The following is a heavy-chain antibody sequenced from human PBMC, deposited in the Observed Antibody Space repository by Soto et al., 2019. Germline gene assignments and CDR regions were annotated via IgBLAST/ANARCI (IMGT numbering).Heavy chain of an antibody. CDR3: VRDGTKNLRDWFDP. J-gene: IGHJ5*02. V-gene: IGHV4-4*07. CDR2: IYATGSS. Sequence: SETLSLTCNVPSASLSGYYWSWIRQPPGKGLEWIGRIYATGSSDYNPSLKSRITISVDMSKKQFSLTLRSVTAADTVMYYCVRDGTKNLRDWFDPWGQGMLVTVSS. CDR1: SASLSGYY. D-gene: IGHD1-1*01.